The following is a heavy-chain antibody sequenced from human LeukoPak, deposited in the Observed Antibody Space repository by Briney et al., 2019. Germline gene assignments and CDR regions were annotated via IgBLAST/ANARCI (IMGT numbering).Heavy chain of an antibody. CDR2: ISVSGNT. CDR3: ARGKRRLRLGELSYPVWANFDY. D-gene: IGHD3-16*02. V-gene: IGHV3-23*01. J-gene: IGHJ4*02. CDR1: GFTLSSYA. Sequence: GGSLRLSCAASGFTLSSYAMSWVRQAPGKGLEWVSAISVSGNTYHADSVKGRFTISRDNAKNSLYLQMNSLRAEDTAVYYCARGKRRLRLGELSYPVWANFDYWGQGTLVTVSS.